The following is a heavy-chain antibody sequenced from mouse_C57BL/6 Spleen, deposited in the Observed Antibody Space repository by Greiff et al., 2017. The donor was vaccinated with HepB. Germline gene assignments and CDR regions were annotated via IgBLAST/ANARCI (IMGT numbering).Heavy chain of an antibody. Sequence: VQLKESGPGLVKPSQSLSLTCSVTGYSITSGYYWNWIRQFPGNKLEWMGSISYDGSNNYNPSLKNRISITRDTSKNQFFLKLNSVTTEDTATYYCARGNYYYAMDYWGQGTSVTVSS. J-gene: IGHJ4*01. CDR3: ARGNYYYAMDY. CDR1: GYSITSGYY. V-gene: IGHV3-6*01. CDR2: ISYDGSN.